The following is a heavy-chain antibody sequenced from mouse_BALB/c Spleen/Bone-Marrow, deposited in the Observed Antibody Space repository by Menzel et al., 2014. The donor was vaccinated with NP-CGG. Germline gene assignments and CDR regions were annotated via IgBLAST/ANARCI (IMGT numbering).Heavy chain of an antibody. Sequence: VQLQHSGAELVMPGALVKLSCKASGFNIKDYYMHWVKLRPEQGLEWIGWIDPENGNTIYDPKFQGKASITADTSSNTASLQLSSLTSEDTAVYYCARSGYGNYGYWGQGTTLTVSS. CDR1: GFNIKDYY. D-gene: IGHD2-1*01. CDR3: ARSGYGNYGY. V-gene: IGHV14-1*02. J-gene: IGHJ2*01. CDR2: IDPENGNT.